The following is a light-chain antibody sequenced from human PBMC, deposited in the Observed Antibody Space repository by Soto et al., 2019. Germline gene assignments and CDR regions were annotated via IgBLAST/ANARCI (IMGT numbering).Light chain of an antibody. CDR2: RAS. CDR3: QQYNASPWA. J-gene: IGKJ1*01. CDR1: QTITNW. Sequence: DIQMTQSPSTLSASVGDRVTSTCRASQTITNWLAWDQQKPGKAPKLLVYRASSLESWVPSRFSGSGSVTEFTLTINNLQPDDSATYYCQQYNASPWAFGEGTKVEI. V-gene: IGKV1-5*03.